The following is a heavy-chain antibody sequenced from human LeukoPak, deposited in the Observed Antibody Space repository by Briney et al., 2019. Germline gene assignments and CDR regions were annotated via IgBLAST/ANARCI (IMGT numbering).Heavy chain of an antibody. Sequence: PSQTLSLTCTVSGGSISSGSYYWGWIRQPPGKGLEWIGSIYHSGSTYYNPSLKSRVTISVDTSKNQFSLKLSSVTAADTAVYYCARRSGWYVSPDAFDIWGQGTMVTVSS. V-gene: IGHV4-39*07. J-gene: IGHJ3*02. CDR1: GGSISSGSYY. CDR3: ARRSGWYVSPDAFDI. CDR2: IYHSGST. D-gene: IGHD6-19*01.